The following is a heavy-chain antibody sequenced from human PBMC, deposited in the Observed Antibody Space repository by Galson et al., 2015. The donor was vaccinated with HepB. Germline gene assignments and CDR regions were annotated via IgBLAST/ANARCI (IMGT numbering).Heavy chain of an antibody. CDR2: INPDSSDT. CDR1: GYTFTGYY. D-gene: IGHD3-10*01. Sequence: SVKVSCKASGYTFTGYYMHWVRQAPGQGLEWMGWINPDSSDTNYAQKFQGRVTMTRDTSISTAYMELSRLRSDDTAVYYCARARIFGELFSWGQGTLATVSS. V-gene: IGHV1-2*02. CDR3: ARARIFGELFS. J-gene: IGHJ5*02.